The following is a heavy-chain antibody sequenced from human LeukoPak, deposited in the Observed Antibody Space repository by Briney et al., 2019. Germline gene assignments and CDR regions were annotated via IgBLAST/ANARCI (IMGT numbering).Heavy chain of an antibody. CDR1: GDSISNFY. Sequence: SETLSLTCSVSGDSISNFYWNWIRQPPGKRLEWIGNIHYSGNSNYNPSLQSRVTVSIDTSRKQLFLKLTSVTAADTAVYYCALAPNSNWFDFWGQRTLVTVSS. J-gene: IGHJ5*01. CDR3: ALAPNSNWFDF. D-gene: IGHD2-8*01. CDR2: IHYSGNS. V-gene: IGHV4-59*08.